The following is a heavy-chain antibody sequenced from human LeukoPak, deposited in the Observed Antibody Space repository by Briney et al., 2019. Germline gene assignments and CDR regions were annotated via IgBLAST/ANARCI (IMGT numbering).Heavy chain of an antibody. CDR1: GFTFSSYS. CDR2: ISRSSRTI. CDR3: ARDRGDCSGGSCYSDYFDY. D-gene: IGHD2-15*01. Sequence: HPGGSLRLSCAASGFTFSSYSMNWVRQAPGKGLEWVSFISRSSRTIYYADSVKGRFTISRDNSENTLYLQMSSLRAEDTAVYYCARDRGDCSGGSCYSDYFDYWGQGTLVTVSS. V-gene: IGHV3-48*01. J-gene: IGHJ4*02.